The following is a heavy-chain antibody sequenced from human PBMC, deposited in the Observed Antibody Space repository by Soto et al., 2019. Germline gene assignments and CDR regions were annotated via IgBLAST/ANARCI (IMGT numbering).Heavy chain of an antibody. CDR3: AGGGSIGVSTRRLMDV. J-gene: IGHJ6*03. CDR2: IANSGTT. D-gene: IGHD3-22*01. Sequence: QVQLQASGPTLVTPSETMSLTGTVSGGSISSYCWTWIRQPPGEGLEWIGCIANSGTTNYNPSLTTRSAISMARQKRQVSLQLSSVTVADTAFYCRAGGGSIGVSTRRLMDVWGKGTTVNVSS. CDR1: GGSISSYC. V-gene: IGHV4-4*07.